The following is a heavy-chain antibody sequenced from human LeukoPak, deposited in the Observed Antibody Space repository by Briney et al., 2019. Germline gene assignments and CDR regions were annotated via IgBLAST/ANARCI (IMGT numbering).Heavy chain of an antibody. CDR3: ARALSTYINYYYYYGMDV. CDR1: GYTLTELS. D-gene: IGHD1-1*01. V-gene: IGHV1-46*01. J-gene: IGHJ6*02. Sequence: ASVKVSCKVSGYTLTELSMHWVRQAPGQGLEWMGIINPSGGSTSYAQKFQGRVTMTRDTSTSTVYMELSSLRSEDTAVYYCARALSTYINYYYYYGMDVWGQGTTVTVSS. CDR2: INPSGGST.